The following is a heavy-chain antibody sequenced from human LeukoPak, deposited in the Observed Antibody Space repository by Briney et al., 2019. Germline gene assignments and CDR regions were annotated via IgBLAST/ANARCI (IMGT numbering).Heavy chain of an antibody. CDR3: ARGLSGYASSLGY. V-gene: IGHV3-74*01. D-gene: IGHD6-6*01. Sequence: GGPLRLSCAASGFTFSSYWMHWVRHAPGKGLVWVSRINSDGSSTSYADFVRGRFSISRDNAKNTLYLQMNSLRAEDTAVYYCARGLSGYASSLGYWGQGTLVTVSA. CDR2: INSDGSST. J-gene: IGHJ4*02. CDR1: GFTFSSYW.